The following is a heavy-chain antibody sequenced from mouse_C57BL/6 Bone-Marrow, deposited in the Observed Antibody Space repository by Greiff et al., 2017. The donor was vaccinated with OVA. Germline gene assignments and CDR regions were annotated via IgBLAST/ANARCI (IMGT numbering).Heavy chain of an antibody. J-gene: IGHJ1*03. V-gene: IGHV1-54*01. CDR2: INPGSGGT. CDR3: AKERPCGSSYWYFDV. Sequence: QVQLKQSGAELVRPGTSVKVSCKASGYAFTNYLIEWVKQRPGQGLEWIGVINPGSGGTNYNEKFKGKATLTADKSSSTAYMQLSSLTSEDSAVYFCAKERPCGSSYWYFDVWGTGTTVTVSS. CDR1: GYAFTNYL. D-gene: IGHD1-1*01.